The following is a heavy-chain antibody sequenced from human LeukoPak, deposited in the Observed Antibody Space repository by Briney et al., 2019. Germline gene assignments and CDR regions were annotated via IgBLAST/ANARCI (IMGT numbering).Heavy chain of an antibody. V-gene: IGHV4-39*07. D-gene: IGHD2-15*01. Sequence: ASETLSLTCTVSGGSISSSSYYWGWIRQPPGKGLEWIGSIYYSGSTYYNPSLKSRVTISVDTSKNQFSLKLSSVTAADTAVYYCARDGGCSGGSCYPYYGMDVWGQGTTVTVSS. CDR2: IYYSGST. CDR3: ARDGGCSGGSCYPYYGMDV. CDR1: GGSISSSSYY. J-gene: IGHJ6*02.